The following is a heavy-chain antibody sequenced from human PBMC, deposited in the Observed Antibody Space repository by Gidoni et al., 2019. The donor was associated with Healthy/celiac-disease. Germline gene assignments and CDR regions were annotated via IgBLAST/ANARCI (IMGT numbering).Heavy chain of an antibody. CDR1: GGTFSSYA. V-gene: IGHV1-69*06. Sequence: QVQLAHPGAEVKKPGSSVKVSCKASGGTFSSYAISWVRQASGQGLEWMGGIIPIFGTANYAQKFQGRVTITADKSTSTAYMELGSLRSEDTAVYYCASDNCSGGSCYPRAFDYWGQGTLVTVSS. CDR2: IIPIFGTA. D-gene: IGHD2-15*01. J-gene: IGHJ4*02. CDR3: ASDNCSGGSCYPRAFDY.